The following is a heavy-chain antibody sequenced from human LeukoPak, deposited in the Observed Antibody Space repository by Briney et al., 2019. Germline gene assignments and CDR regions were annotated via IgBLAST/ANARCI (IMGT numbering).Heavy chain of an antibody. D-gene: IGHD2/OR15-2a*01. CDR2: IVGSGDST. CDR1: VFTFNTYA. V-gene: IGHV3-23*01. J-gene: IGHJ4*02. Sequence: GGALSLSCAASVFTFNTYAMSWVRQAPGKGLDWVSTIVGSGDSTNYADSVKGRFTISRDNSKNMLYLQTHSLRVEDTPVYYCAKGKGTSSSSIDWWGQGTLVTVSS. CDR3: AKGKGTSSSSIDW.